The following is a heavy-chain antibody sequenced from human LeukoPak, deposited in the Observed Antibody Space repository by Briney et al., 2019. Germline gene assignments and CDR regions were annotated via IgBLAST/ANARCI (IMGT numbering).Heavy chain of an antibody. CDR2: IDPSDSYT. D-gene: IGHD4-17*01. CDR1: GYSFTNYW. CDR3: ARQRRVDYGDP. Sequence: GESLKISCKGSGYSFTNYWIGWVRQMPGKGLEWMGRIDPSDSYTNYSPSFQGHVTISADKSISTAYPQWSSLKASDTAMYYCARQRRVDYGDPWGQGTLVTVSS. J-gene: IGHJ5*02. V-gene: IGHV5-10-1*01.